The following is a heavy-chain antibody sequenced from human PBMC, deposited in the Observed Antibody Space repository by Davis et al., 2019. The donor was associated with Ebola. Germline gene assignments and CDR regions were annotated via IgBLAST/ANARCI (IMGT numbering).Heavy chain of an antibody. CDR1: GGTFSSNA. CDR3: ARELLDYSKNKLYYYYGMDV. J-gene: IGHJ6*02. V-gene: IGHV1-69*13. Sequence: SVQVSCKASGGTFSSNAISWVRQAPGQGLEWMGGIIPIFGTANYAQKFQGRVTITADESTSTAYMELSSLRSEDSAVFYCARELLDYSKNKLYYYYGMDVWGQGTTVTVSS. CDR2: IIPIFGTA. D-gene: IGHD4-11*01.